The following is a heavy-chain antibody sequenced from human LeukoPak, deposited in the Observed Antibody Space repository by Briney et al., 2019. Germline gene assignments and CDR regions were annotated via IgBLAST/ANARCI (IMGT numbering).Heavy chain of an antibody. CDR2: IAISGSYI. V-gene: IGHV3-21*01. Sequence: PGGSLRLSCAASGFILSDYNMNWVRQAPGKGLEWVSFIAISGSYITYADSVKGRFTISRDNAKNSLYLQMNSLRAEDTAVYYCARPYSGSYHYFDYWGQGTLVTVSS. J-gene: IGHJ4*02. CDR1: GFILSDYN. D-gene: IGHD1-26*01. CDR3: ARPYSGSYHYFDY.